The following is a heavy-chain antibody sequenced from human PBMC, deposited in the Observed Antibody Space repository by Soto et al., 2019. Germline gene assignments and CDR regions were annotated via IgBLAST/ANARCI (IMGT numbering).Heavy chain of an antibody. CDR1: GGSISSSNW. J-gene: IGHJ6*02. Sequence: KPSETLSLTCAVSGGSISSSNWWSWVRQPPGKGLEWIGEIYHSGSTNYNPSLKSRVTISVDKSKNQFSLKLSSVTAADTAVYYCAREFRGYSGYGYLGMDVWGQGTTVTVSS. CDR3: AREFRGYSGYGYLGMDV. V-gene: IGHV4-4*02. CDR2: IYHSGST. D-gene: IGHD5-12*01.